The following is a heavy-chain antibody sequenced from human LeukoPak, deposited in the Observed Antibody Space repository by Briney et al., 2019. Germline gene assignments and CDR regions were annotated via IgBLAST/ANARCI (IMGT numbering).Heavy chain of an antibody. J-gene: IGHJ4*02. CDR2: IYYTGST. CDR1: SGSISSYY. Sequence: SETLSLTCTVSSGSISSYYWSWIRQPPGKGLEWIGYIYYTGSTNYNPSLKSRVTISVDTSKNQFSLNLSSVTAADTAVYYCARLLSGTAVDYWGQGTLVTVSS. CDR3: ARLLSGTAVDY. D-gene: IGHD1-26*01. V-gene: IGHV4-59*08.